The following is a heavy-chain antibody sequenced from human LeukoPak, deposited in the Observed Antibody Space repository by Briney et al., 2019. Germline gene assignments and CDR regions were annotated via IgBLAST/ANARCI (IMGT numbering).Heavy chain of an antibody. D-gene: IGHD2/OR15-2a*01. CDR2: INWSGGST. CDR1: GFTFENYG. V-gene: IGHV3-20*01. Sequence: GGALRLSCAASGFTFENYGMSWVREVPGKGREWVSGINWSGGSTDYADSVKGRFTISRDNAKNSVYLQMNNLRAEDTALYHCARDVGYEYFWFDPWGQGTLVTVSS. CDR3: ARDVGYEYFWFDP. J-gene: IGHJ5*02.